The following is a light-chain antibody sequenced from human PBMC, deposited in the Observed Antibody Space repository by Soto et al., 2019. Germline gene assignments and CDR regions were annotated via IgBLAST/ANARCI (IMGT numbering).Light chain of an antibody. V-gene: IGLV2-23*02. CDR1: SSDVGSYNL. CDR2: EVS. CDR3: CSYGGSPRVV. Sequence: QSALTQPASVSGSPGQSITISCTGTSSDVGSYNLVSWYQQHPGKAPKLMIYEVSKRPSGVSNRFSGSKSGNTASLTISGLQAEDEADYYRCSYGGSPRVVFGGGTQLTVL. J-gene: IGLJ2*01.